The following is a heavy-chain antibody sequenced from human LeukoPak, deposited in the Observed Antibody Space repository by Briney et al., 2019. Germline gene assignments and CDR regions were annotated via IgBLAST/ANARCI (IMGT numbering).Heavy chain of an antibody. CDR3: ARDLEIAAAGPYYYYMDD. Sequence: SETLSLTCTVSGGSISSYYWSWIRQPPGKGLEWIGYIYYSGSTNYNPPLKSRVTISVDTSKNQFSLKLSSVTAADTAGYYCARDLEIAAAGPYYYYMDDWGKGTTVTVSS. D-gene: IGHD6-13*01. J-gene: IGHJ6*03. CDR1: GGSISSYY. CDR2: IYYSGST. V-gene: IGHV4-59*01.